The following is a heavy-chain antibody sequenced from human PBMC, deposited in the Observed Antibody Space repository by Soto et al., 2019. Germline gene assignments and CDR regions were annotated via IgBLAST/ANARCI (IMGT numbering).Heavy chain of an antibody. J-gene: IGHJ6*02. D-gene: IGHD3-10*01. CDR1: GYSFTTYW. Sequence: GESLKISCKGSGYSFTTYWIAWVRQMPGEGLEWMGIIYPGDSDTKYSPSFQGQVTISADKSINTAYLQWSNLKASDSATYYCARSGSGTYERSKYYFYGMDVWGQGATVTVSS. V-gene: IGHV5-51*01. CDR3: ARSGSGTYERSKYYFYGMDV. CDR2: IYPGDSDT.